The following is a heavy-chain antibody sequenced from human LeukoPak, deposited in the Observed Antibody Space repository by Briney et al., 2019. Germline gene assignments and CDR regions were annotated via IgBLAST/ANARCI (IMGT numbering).Heavy chain of an antibody. D-gene: IGHD2-2*01. Sequence: GSLRLSCAVSGFTFSSYWMSWVRQAPGKGLEWVANIKQDGTEKYYVDSVKGRFTISRDNAKNSLYLQMNSLRAEDTAVYYCARSSYAGFDYWGQGTLVTVSS. CDR3: ARSSYAGFDY. J-gene: IGHJ4*02. CDR1: GFTFSSYW. CDR2: IKQDGTEK. V-gene: IGHV3-7*01.